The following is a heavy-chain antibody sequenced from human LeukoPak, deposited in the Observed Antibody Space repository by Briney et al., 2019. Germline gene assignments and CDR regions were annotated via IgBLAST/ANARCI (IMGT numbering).Heavy chain of an antibody. CDR1: GFTFSSYG. D-gene: IGHD6-19*01. Sequence: GGSLRLSCAASGFTFSSYGMTWVRQAPGKGLEWVSFVSENGRATDYADSVWGRFAISRDSSENTLYLQMNSLRAEDTAVYYCAKDRSGGYRVFDHWGQGTQVTVSS. CDR3: AKDRSGGYRVFDH. V-gene: IGHV3-23*01. CDR2: VSENGRAT. J-gene: IGHJ4*02.